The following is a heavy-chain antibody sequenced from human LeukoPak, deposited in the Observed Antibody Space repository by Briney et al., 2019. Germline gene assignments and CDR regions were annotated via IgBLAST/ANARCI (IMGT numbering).Heavy chain of an antibody. CDR2: IYHSGST. CDR3: ARGNLHFWSGYYLDY. V-gene: IGHV4-30-2*01. Sequence: PSQTLSLTCAVSGGSISSGGYSWSWIRQPPGTGLEWIGYIYHSGSTYYNPSLKSRVTISVDRSKNQFSLKLSSVTAADTAVYYCARGNLHFWSGYYLDYWGQGTLVTVSS. J-gene: IGHJ4*02. CDR1: GGSISSGGYS. D-gene: IGHD3-3*01.